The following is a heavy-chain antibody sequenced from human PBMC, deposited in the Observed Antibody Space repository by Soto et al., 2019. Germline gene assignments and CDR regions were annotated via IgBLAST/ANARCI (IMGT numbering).Heavy chain of an antibody. V-gene: IGHV4-34*01. D-gene: IGHD2-8*01. CDR1: GGCVSGYD. Sequence: NHSDRLDIASAVYGGCVSGYDFSWFRQPPGKGLEWIGEINHSGSTNYNPSLKSRVTISVDTSKNQFSLKLSSVTAADTAVYYCARASVLTGYASFPPPKGWFDPWGQGTLGTVSS. CDR3: ARASVLTGYASFPPPKGWFDP. CDR2: INHSGST. J-gene: IGHJ5*02.